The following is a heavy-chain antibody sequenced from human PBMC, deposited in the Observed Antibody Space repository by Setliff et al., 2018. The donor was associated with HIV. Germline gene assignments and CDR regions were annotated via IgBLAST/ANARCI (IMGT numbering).Heavy chain of an antibody. Sequence: LSLTCTVSGASISEYFWSWIRQSPGRRPEWIGHIYYTGSSKYSPSLKSRVTMSVDMARNQFSLNLTSVTAADTAVYYCARHDFNSGVNGRIFDIWGQGTLVTVPQ. V-gene: IGHV4-59*08. J-gene: IGHJ4*02. CDR1: GASISEYF. CDR3: ARHDFNSGVNGRIFDI. CDR2: IYYTGSS. D-gene: IGHD6-25*01.